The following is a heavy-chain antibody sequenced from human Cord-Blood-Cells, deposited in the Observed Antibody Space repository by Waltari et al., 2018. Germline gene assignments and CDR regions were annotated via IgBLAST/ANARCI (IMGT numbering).Heavy chain of an antibody. D-gene: IGHD7-27*01. CDR3: ARQTGNWFDP. Sequence: QLQLQESGPGLVTPSEPLSLTCTVSGGSISSSSYYWGWIRQPPGKGLEWIGSIYYSGSTYYNPSLKSRVTISVDTSKNQFSLKLSSVTATDTAVYYCARQTGNWFDPWGQGTLVTVSS. CDR1: GGSISSSSYY. CDR2: IYYSGST. J-gene: IGHJ5*02. V-gene: IGHV4-39*01.